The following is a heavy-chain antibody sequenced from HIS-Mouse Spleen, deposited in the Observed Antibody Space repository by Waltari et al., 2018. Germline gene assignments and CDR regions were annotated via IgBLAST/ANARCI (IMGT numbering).Heavy chain of an antibody. V-gene: IGHV1-2*02. J-gene: IGHJ3*02. CDR2: INPNSGGT. CDR3: ARPQYSSSWYFDAFDI. Sequence: QVQLVQSGAEVKKPGASVKVSCKASGDTFTGSQMHWARQAPGQGLSWMGWINPNSGGTNYAQKFQGRVTMTRDTSISTAYMELSRLRSDDTAVYYCARPQYSSSWYFDAFDIWGQGTMVTVSS. CDR1: GDTFTGSQ. D-gene: IGHD6-13*01.